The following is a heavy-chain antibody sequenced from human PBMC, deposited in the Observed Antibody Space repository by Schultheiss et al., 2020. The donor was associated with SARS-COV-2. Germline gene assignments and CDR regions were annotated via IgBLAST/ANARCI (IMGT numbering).Heavy chain of an antibody. Sequence: GGSLRLSCVASGFRFSYYSMSGVRQAPGKGLNWVSIISGSGTSTYYADSVKGRFTISRDTSKNTLYLQMNSLRADDTAVYYCAKNGEGSSVSRLHYFDYWGQGTLVTVSS. CDR3: AKNGEGSSVSRLHYFDY. CDR2: ISGSGTST. D-gene: IGHD5/OR15-5a*01. CDR1: GFRFSYYS. V-gene: IGHV3-23*01. J-gene: IGHJ4*02.